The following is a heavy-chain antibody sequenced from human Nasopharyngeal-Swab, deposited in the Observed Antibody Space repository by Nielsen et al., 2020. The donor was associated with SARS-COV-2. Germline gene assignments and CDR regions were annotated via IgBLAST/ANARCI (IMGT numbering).Heavy chain of an antibody. CDR2: ISAYNGNT. Sequence: ASVTVSCKASGYALSNFYIHWVRQAPGQGLEWMGWISAYNGNTNHAQKLQGRVTMTTDTSTSTAYMELRSLRSDDTAVNYCARVEEGGSYCHYWGQGTLVTVSS. J-gene: IGHJ4*02. CDR1: GYALSNFY. CDR3: ARVEEGGSYCHY. V-gene: IGHV1-18*04. D-gene: IGHD1-26*01.